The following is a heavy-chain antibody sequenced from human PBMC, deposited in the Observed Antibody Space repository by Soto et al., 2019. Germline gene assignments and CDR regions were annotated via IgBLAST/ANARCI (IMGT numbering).Heavy chain of an antibody. CDR3: AREDIVVVVAATHYYYGMDV. Sequence: QVQLVQSGAEVKKPGSSVKVSCKASGGTFSSYTISWVRQAPGQGLEWMGRIIPILGIANYAQKFQGRVTITADKSTSTAYVELSSLRSEDTAVYYCAREDIVVVVAATHYYYGMDVWGQGTTVTVSS. CDR2: IIPILGIA. V-gene: IGHV1-69*02. J-gene: IGHJ6*02. D-gene: IGHD2-15*01. CDR1: GGTFSSYT.